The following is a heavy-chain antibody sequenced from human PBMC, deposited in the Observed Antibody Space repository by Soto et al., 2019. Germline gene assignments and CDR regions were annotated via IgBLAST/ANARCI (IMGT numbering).Heavy chain of an antibody. D-gene: IGHD6-13*01. J-gene: IGHJ3*02. CDR2: ISGRGGST. Sequence: GGSLRLSCAASGFTFSSYAMSWVRQAPGKGLEWVSAISGRGGSTYYADSVKGRFTISRDNSKNTLYLQMNSLRAEDTAVYYCAKDRDSSSWYGDAFDIWGQGTMVTVSS. CDR3: AKDRDSSSWYGDAFDI. V-gene: IGHV3-23*01. CDR1: GFTFSSYA.